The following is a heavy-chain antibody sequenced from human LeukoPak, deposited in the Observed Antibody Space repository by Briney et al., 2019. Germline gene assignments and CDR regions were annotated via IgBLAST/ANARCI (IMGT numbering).Heavy chain of an antibody. CDR2: ISGSGGST. Sequence: GGSRRLSCAASGFTFSSYAMSWVRQAPGKGLEWVSAISGSGGSTYYADSVKGRFTISRDNSKNTLYLQMNSLRAEDTAVYYCAKTHNGDGYNYQNAFDIWGQGTMVTVSS. CDR1: GFTFSSYA. D-gene: IGHD5-24*01. CDR3: AKTHNGDGYNYQNAFDI. V-gene: IGHV3-23*01. J-gene: IGHJ3*02.